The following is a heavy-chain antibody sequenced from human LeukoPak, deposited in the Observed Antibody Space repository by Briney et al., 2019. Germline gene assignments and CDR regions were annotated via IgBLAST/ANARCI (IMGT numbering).Heavy chain of an antibody. J-gene: IGHJ4*02. D-gene: IGHD2-8*01. CDR2: IIPILGIA. V-gene: IGHV1-69*02. CDR1: GGTFSSYT. Sequence: RASVKLSRKASGGTFSSYTISWVRQAPGQGLEWMGRIIPILGIANYAQKFQGRVTITADKSTSTAYMELSSLRSEDTAVYYCAGPGLISFSDWGQGTLVTVSS. CDR3: AGPGLISFSD.